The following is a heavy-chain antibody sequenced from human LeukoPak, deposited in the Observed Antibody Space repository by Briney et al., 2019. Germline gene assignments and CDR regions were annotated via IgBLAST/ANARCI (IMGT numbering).Heavy chain of an antibody. D-gene: IGHD3-22*01. J-gene: IGHJ4*02. CDR3: ARGHQGYYDSSGYYLFDY. CDR1: GGSISNYY. CDR2: IYYSGIT. Sequence: SETLSLTCTVSGGSISNYYWNCIRQPPGKGLEWIGYIYYSGITNYNPSLKSRVTISVDTSKNQFSLKLSSVTAADTAVYYCARGHQGYYDSSGYYLFDYWGQGTLVTVSS. V-gene: IGHV4-59*12.